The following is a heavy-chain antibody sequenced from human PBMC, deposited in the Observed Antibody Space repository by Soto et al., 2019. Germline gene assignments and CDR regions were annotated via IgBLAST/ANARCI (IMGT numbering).Heavy chain of an antibody. CDR3: ARAYSGRLPRRADYYYAMDV. CDR1: GFTLSAYD. CDR2: LGAADDP. D-gene: IGHD2-15*01. J-gene: IGHJ6*02. Sequence: PGESLKISCAASGFTLSAYDMHWVRQAEGKGLEWVSALGAADDPYYLVSVKGRFTISRENAKNSLYLQMNNLRAGDTAVSYCARAYSGRLPRRADYYYAMDVWGQGTTVTVSS. V-gene: IGHV3-13*05.